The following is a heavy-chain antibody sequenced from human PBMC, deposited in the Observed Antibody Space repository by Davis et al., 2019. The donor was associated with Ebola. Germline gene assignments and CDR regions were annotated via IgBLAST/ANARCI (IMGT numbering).Heavy chain of an antibody. CDR2: IWYDGSNK. CDR3: ARDPLYFDYGFDY. D-gene: IGHD4-17*01. J-gene: IGHJ4*02. V-gene: IGHV3-33*01. Sequence: GGSLRLSCAASGFTFSSYGMHWVRQAPGKGLEWVAVIWYDGSNKYYADSVKGRFTISRDNSKNTLYLQMNSLRAEDTAVYYCARDPLYFDYGFDYWGQGTLVTVSS. CDR1: GFTFSSYG.